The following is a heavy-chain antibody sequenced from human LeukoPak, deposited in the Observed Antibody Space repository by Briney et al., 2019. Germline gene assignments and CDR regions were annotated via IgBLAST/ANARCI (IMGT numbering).Heavy chain of an antibody. D-gene: IGHD4-23*01. V-gene: IGHV3-23*01. CDR3: ARDLKGPVNDVFDM. Sequence: GGSLRLSCAASGFTFSSYAMSWVRQAPGKGLEWVSAISGSGGSTYHADSVRGRFTISRDNAKNTLYLQMNSLRAEDTAVYYCARDLKGPVNDVFDMWGQGTMVTVSS. J-gene: IGHJ3*02. CDR2: ISGSGGST. CDR1: GFTFSSYA.